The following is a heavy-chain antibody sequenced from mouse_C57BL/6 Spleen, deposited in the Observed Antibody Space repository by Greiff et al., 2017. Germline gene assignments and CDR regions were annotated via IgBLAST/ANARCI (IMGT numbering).Heavy chain of an antibody. D-gene: IGHD2-5*01. Sequence: QVQLQQSGPELVKPGASVKISCTASGYAFSSSWMNWVKQRPGKGLAWIGRIYPGDGDTNYNGKFKGKATLTADPSSSTAYMQLSSLTSEDSAVYFCARGDYYSNCGGGFDYWGQGTTLTVSS. CDR2: IYPGDGDT. V-gene: IGHV1-82*01. CDR1: GYAFSSSW. CDR3: ARGDYYSNCGGGFDY. J-gene: IGHJ2*01.